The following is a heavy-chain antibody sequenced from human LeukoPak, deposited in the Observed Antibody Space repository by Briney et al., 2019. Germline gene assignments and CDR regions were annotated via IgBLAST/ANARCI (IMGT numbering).Heavy chain of an antibody. J-gene: IGHJ4*02. CDR1: GGSFSGYY. CDR2: INHSGST. D-gene: IGHD1-26*01. CDR3: ARGGYVGAIDY. Sequence: SETLSLTCAVYGGSFSGYYWSWIRQPPGKGLEWIGEINHSGSTNYNPSLKSRVTISVDTSKNQFSLKLSSVTAADTAVYYCARGGYVGAIDYWGQGTLVTVSS. V-gene: IGHV4-34*01.